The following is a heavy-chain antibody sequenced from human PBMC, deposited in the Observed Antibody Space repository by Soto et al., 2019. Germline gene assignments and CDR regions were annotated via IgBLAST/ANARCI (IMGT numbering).Heavy chain of an antibody. D-gene: IGHD2-21*01. V-gene: IGHV3-23*01. CDR2: ISGSGGST. CDR3: AKDYSSPGDAFDI. CDR1: GFTFSSYA. Sequence: GGSLRLSCAASGFTFSSYAMSWVRQAPGKGLEWVSAISGSGGSTYYADSVKGRFTISRDNSKNTLYLQMNSLRAEDTAVYYCAKDYSSPGDAFDIWGQWTMVTVSS. J-gene: IGHJ3*02.